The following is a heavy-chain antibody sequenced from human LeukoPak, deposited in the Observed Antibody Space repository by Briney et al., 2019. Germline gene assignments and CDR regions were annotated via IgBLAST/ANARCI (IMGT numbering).Heavy chain of an antibody. CDR2: ISYTGTYI. Sequence: PGGSLRLSCAASGFIFSNYGVHWVRQAPGKGLECVSSISYTGTYIYYADSVKGRFTISRDNAQNSLYLQMNSLRAEDTAIYYCVRDRGTYRPIDYWGQGTLVTVSS. D-gene: IGHD1-26*01. V-gene: IGHV3-21*04. J-gene: IGHJ4*02. CDR3: VRDRGTYRPIDY. CDR1: GFIFSNYG.